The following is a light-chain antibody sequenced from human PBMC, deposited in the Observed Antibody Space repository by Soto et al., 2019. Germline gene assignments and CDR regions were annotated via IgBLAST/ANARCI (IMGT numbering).Light chain of an antibody. J-gene: IGLJ1*01. V-gene: IGLV2-14*01. CDR3: SSYTSSSTLYV. CDR2: EVS. CDR1: SSDVGSYNY. Sequence: LTQPASVSGSPGQSITLSCTGTSSDVGSYNYVSWYQQHPGKAPKLLIYEVSDRPSGVSSRFSGSKSGNTASLTISGLQAEDEADYYCSSYTSSSTLYVFGTGTKVTVL.